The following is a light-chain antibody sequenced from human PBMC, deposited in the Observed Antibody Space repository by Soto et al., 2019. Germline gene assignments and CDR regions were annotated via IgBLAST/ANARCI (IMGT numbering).Light chain of an antibody. Sequence: DIVMTQSPGTLSVSPGESATLSCRASQNVNSNLAWYQQKPGQAPRLLIYGASTRATGVPARFSGSGSGTDFTLTISSLQSEDFVVYYCQQYNNWPPITFGQGTRLEIK. CDR2: GAS. CDR3: QQYNNWPPIT. J-gene: IGKJ5*01. CDR1: QNVNSN. V-gene: IGKV3-15*01.